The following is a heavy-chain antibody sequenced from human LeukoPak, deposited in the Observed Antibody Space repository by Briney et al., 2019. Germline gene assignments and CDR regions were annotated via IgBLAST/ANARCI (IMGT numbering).Heavy chain of an antibody. CDR3: ARVGSMVRGVKDGRVFDY. CDR2: INPNSGGT. Sequence: GASVKVSCKASGYTFTGYYMHWVRQAPGQGLEWMGRINPNSGGTNYAQKFQGRVTMTRDTSISTAYMGLSRLRSDDTAVYYCARVGSMVRGVKDGRVFDYWGQGTLVTVSS. D-gene: IGHD3-10*01. V-gene: IGHV1-2*06. J-gene: IGHJ4*02. CDR1: GYTFTGYY.